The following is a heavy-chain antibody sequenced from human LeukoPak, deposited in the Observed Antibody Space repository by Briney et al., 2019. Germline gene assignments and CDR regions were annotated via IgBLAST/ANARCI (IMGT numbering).Heavy chain of an antibody. Sequence: GASVKVSCKVSGYTLTELSMHWVRQAPGKGLEWMGGFDPEDGETIYAQKFQGRVTTTEDTSTDTAYMELSSLRSEDTAVYYCATSRFGELRYYFDYWGQGTLVTVSS. J-gene: IGHJ4*02. CDR2: FDPEDGET. D-gene: IGHD3-10*01. V-gene: IGHV1-24*01. CDR3: ATSRFGELRYYFDY. CDR1: GYTLTELS.